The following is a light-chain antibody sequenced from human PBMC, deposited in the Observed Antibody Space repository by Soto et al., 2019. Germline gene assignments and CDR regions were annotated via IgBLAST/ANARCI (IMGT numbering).Light chain of an antibody. CDR2: EGS. CDR1: SSDVGSSNL. V-gene: IGLV2-23*01. CDR3: CSYAGSSTWV. Sequence: QSALTQPASVSGSPGQSITISCTGTSSDVGSSNLVSWYQQHPGKAPKPMIYEGSERPSGVSDRFSGSKTGNTASLTISGLQAEDEGDYYCCSYAGSSTWVFGGGTQLTVL. J-gene: IGLJ3*02.